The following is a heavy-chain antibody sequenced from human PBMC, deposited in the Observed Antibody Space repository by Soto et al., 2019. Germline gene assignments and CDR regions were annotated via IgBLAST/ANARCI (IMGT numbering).Heavy chain of an antibody. CDR3: ARGGGSGWHGDWFDP. CDR2: MIPNSDGA. D-gene: IGHD6-19*01. J-gene: IGHJ5*02. V-gene: IGHV1-2*02. CDR1: GGTFSSYA. Sequence: AAVKVSCKASGGTFSSYAISWVRQAPGQGLEWMGWMIPNSDGANYAQKFRGRVTMTRDKSIRTAYMEVNRLTSDDTAVYFCARGGGSGWHGDWFDPWGQGTLVTVSS.